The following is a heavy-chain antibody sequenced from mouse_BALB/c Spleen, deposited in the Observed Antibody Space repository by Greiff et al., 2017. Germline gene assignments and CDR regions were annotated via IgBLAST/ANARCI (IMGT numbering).Heavy chain of an antibody. D-gene: IGHD4-1*01. CDR2: IRLKSNNYAT. Sequence: EVKVEESGGGLVQPGGSMKLSCVASGFTFSNYWMNWVRQSPEKGLEWVAEIRLKSNNYATHYAESVKGRFTISSDDSKSSVYLQMNNLRAEDTGIYYCTRRDWASWFAYWGQGTLVTVSA. CDR3: TRRDWASWFAY. CDR1: GFTFSNYW. J-gene: IGHJ3*01. V-gene: IGHV6-6*02.